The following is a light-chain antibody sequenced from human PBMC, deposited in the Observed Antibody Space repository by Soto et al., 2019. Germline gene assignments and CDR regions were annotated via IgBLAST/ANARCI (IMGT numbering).Light chain of an antibody. V-gene: IGKV3-15*01. CDR1: QRISSN. CDR2: GAS. J-gene: IGKJ1*01. Sequence: EIVMTQSPATLSVSPGERATLYCKASQRISSNLAWYQQKPGQPPRLLIYGASTRASGIPARFSGSGSGTDFTLTISRLEPEDFAVYYCQQYGSSPRTFGQGTKVDIK. CDR3: QQYGSSPRT.